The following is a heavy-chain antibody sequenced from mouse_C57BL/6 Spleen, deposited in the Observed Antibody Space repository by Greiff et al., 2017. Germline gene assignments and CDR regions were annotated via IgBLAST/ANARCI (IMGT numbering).Heavy chain of an antibody. V-gene: IGHV1-54*01. J-gene: IGHJ1*03. CDR3: ASSPGSSYRYWYFDV. Sequence: QVQLKESGAELVRPGTSVKVSCKASGYAFTNYLIEWVKQRPGQGLEWIGVINPGSGGTNYNEKFKGKATLTADKSSSTAYMQLSSLTSEDSAVYFCASSPGSSYRYWYFDVWGTGTTVTVSS. CDR1: GYAFTNYL. CDR2: INPGSGGT. D-gene: IGHD1-1*01.